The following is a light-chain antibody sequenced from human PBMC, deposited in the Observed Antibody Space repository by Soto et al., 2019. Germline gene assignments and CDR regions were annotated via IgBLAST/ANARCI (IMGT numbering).Light chain of an antibody. J-gene: IGLJ2*01. CDR2: DGT. V-gene: IGLV2-23*01. Sequence: QSALTQPASVSGSPGQSITISCTGTSSDVGSYKLVSWYQQHPGEAPQLMIYDGTARPSGVSNRFSGSKSGNTASLTISGLQAEDEADYYCCSYAGSSTPVVFGGGTKLTVL. CDR1: SSDVGSYKL. CDR3: CSYAGSSTPVV.